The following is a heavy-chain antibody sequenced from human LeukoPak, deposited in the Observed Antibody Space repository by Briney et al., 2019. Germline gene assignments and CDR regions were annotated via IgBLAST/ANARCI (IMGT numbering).Heavy chain of an antibody. CDR2: LSWNSGSI. Sequence: PGRSLRLSCAASGFTFDDYAMHWVRQAPGKGLEGVSGLSWNSGSIGYADSVKGRFTISRDNAKNSLYLQMNSLRAEDTALYYCAKDIGKGGPGGYYYGMDVWGQGTTVTVSS. CDR3: AKDIGKGGPGGYYYGMDV. J-gene: IGHJ6*02. D-gene: IGHD1-26*01. CDR1: GFTFDDYA. V-gene: IGHV3-9*01.